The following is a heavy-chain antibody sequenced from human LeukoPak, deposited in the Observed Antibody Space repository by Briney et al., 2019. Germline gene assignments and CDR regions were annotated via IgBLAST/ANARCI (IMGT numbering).Heavy chain of an antibody. CDR2: ISCDGSNK. J-gene: IGHJ4*02. V-gene: IGHV3-30*03. CDR3: ARENYGIDY. D-gene: IGHD4-17*01. Sequence: GGSLRLSCAASGFTFSSYGMHWVRQAPGKGLEWVAVISCDGSNKYYADSVKGRFTISRDNARNTLYLQMSSLRAEDTAVYYCARENYGIDYWGQGALVTVSS. CDR1: GFTFSSYG.